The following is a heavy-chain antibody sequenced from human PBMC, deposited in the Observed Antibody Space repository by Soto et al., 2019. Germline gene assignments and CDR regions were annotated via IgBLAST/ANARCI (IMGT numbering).Heavy chain of an antibody. Sequence: GESLKISCKGSGYSFTSYWISWVRQMPGKGLEWMGRIDPSDSYTNYNPSFQGHVTISADKSISTAYLQWSSLKASDTAMYYCARRLAAVGIHYWYFDLWGRGTLVTVSS. J-gene: IGHJ2*01. D-gene: IGHD6-13*01. V-gene: IGHV5-10-1*01. CDR3: ARRLAAVGIHYWYFDL. CDR2: IDPSDSYT. CDR1: GYSFTSYW.